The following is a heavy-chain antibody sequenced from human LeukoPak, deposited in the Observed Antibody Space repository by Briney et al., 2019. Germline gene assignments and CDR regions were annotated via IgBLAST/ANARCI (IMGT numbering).Heavy chain of an antibody. J-gene: IGHJ4*02. CDR2: FYHGGST. V-gene: IGHV4-38-2*02. CDR1: GYSISTGYY. D-gene: IGHD3-22*01. Sequence: SETLSLTCTVSGYSISTGYYWDWIRQPPGKGLEWIVTFYHGGSTYYNPSLKSRVTISVDTSKNQFSLKLSSVTAADTAVYYCARDGYGDSSGYYRNDYWGQGTLVTVSS. CDR3: ARDGYGDSSGYYRNDY.